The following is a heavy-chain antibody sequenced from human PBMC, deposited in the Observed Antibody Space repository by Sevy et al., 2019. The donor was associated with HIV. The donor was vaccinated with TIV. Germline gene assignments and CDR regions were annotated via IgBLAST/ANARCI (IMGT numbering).Heavy chain of an antibody. CDR1: GFTFSSYA. CDR2: ISYDGSNK. J-gene: IGHJ3*02. CDR3: ARREAFDI. V-gene: IGHV3-30*04. Sequence: GGSLGLSCAASGFTFSSYAMHWVRQAPGKGLEWVAVISYDGSNKYYADSVKGRFTISRDNSKNTLYLQMNSLRAEDTAVYYCARREAFDIWGQGTMVTVSS.